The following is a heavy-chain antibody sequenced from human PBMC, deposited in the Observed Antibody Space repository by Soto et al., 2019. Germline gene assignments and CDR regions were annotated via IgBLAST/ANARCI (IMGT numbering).Heavy chain of an antibody. CDR2: ISYDGSNK. V-gene: IGHV3-30*18. J-gene: IGHJ6*03. CDR3: AKVFLSGGGGNREEEGNYYYYMDV. Sequence: GGSLRLSCAASGFTFSSYGMHWVRQAPGKGLEWVAVISYDGSNKYYADSVKGRFTISRNNSKNTLYLQMNSLRAEDTAVYYCAKVFLSGGGGNREEEGNYYYYMDVWGKGTTVTVSS. CDR1: GFTFSSYG. D-gene: IGHD3-10*02.